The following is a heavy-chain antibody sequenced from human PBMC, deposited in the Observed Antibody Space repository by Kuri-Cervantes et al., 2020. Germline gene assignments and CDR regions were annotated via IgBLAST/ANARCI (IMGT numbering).Heavy chain of an antibody. D-gene: IGHD3-22*01. V-gene: IGHV3-7*05. CDR3: AKGSYYYDSSGYRHFDY. Sequence: GESLKISCAASGFTFSTYWMSWVRQAPGKGLEWVANIKQDGGEKYYVDSVKGRFTISRDNAKNSLYLQMNSLRAEDTAVYYCAKGSYYYDSSGYRHFDYWGQGILVTVSS. CDR2: IKQDGGEK. J-gene: IGHJ4*02. CDR1: GFTFSTYW.